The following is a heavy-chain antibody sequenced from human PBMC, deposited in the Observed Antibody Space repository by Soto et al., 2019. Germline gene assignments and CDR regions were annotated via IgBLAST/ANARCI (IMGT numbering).Heavy chain of an antibody. J-gene: IGHJ6*02. CDR1: GGSVVTNNW. Sequence: QVQLQESGPGLVKPSGTLSLTCAVSGGSVVTNNWWTWVRQPPGKGLEWIGEVYHSGSTNYNPSLRSRVTISVDKSNSPFSLRSTSVTAADTAVYYWARLSAEWHNHYYYGLDVWGQGTTVTVSS. CDR3: ARLSAEWHNHYYYGLDV. V-gene: IGHV4-4*02. CDR2: VYHSGST. D-gene: IGHD3-16*01.